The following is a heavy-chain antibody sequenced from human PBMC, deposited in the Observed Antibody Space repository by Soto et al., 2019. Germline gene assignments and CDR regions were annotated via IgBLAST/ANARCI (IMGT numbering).Heavy chain of an antibody. CDR3: ARDTLRGGLAARENYYYGMDV. Sequence: SGGSLRLSCAASGFTFSSYWMSWVRQAPGKGLEWVANIKQDGSEKYYVDSVKGRFTISRDNAKNSLYLQMNSLRAEDTAVYYCARDTLRGGLAARENYYYGMDVWGQGTTVTVSS. CDR2: IKQDGSEK. CDR1: GFTFSSYW. J-gene: IGHJ6*02. D-gene: IGHD6-6*01. V-gene: IGHV3-7*01.